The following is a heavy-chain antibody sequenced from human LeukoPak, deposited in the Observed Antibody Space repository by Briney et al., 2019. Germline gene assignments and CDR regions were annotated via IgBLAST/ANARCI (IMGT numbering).Heavy chain of an antibody. D-gene: IGHD2-2*01. Sequence: SETLSLTCSVSGYSFTSGHYWGWIRQPPGEGLEWIGDIYHTWSTHYNPSLKSRVTISVDTSKNQLSLKLSSVAAADTAVYYCARYCSSTTCILRAFDYWGQGTLVTVSS. CDR1: GYSFTSGHY. V-gene: IGHV4-38-2*01. CDR2: IYHTWST. J-gene: IGHJ4*02. CDR3: ARYCSSTTCILRAFDY.